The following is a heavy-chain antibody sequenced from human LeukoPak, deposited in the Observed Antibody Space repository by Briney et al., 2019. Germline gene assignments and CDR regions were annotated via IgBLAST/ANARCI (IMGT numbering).Heavy chain of an antibody. CDR2: ISYDGSNK. CDR3: ASPPQYSSGSTIHDY. D-gene: IGHD6-19*01. Sequence: GGSLRLSCAASGFTFSSYAMHWVRQAPGKGLEWVAVISYDGSNKYYADSVKGRFTISRDNSKNTLYLQMNSLRDEDTAVYYCASPPQYSSGSTIHDYWGQGTLVTVSS. J-gene: IGHJ4*02. V-gene: IGHV3-30-3*01. CDR1: GFTFSSYA.